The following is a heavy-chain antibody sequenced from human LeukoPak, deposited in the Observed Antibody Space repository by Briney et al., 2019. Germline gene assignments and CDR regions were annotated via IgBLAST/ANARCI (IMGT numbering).Heavy chain of an antibody. CDR2: IYYSGST. D-gene: IGHD6-6*01. CDR3: ARGHEYSSSSVVGY. Sequence: PSETLPLTCTVSGGSISSGGYYWSWIRQHPGKGLEWIGYIYYSGSTYYNPSLKSRVTISVDTSKNQFSLKLSSVTAADTAVYYCARGHEYSSSSVVGYWGQGTLVTVSS. CDR1: GGSISSGGYY. V-gene: IGHV4-31*03. J-gene: IGHJ4*02.